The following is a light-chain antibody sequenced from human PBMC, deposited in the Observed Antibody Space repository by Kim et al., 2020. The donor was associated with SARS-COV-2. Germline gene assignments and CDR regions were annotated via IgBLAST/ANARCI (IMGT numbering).Light chain of an antibody. Sequence: GQKVTISCSGSSSNIGNTTVTWYQLLPGTAPKLLIYNNNERPSGVPDRFSGSRSGTSATLGITGLQTGDEADYYCGTWDSSLSAGVFGGGTQLSVL. CDR3: GTWDSSLSAGV. CDR2: NNN. CDR1: SSNIGNTT. J-gene: IGLJ2*01. V-gene: IGLV1-51*01.